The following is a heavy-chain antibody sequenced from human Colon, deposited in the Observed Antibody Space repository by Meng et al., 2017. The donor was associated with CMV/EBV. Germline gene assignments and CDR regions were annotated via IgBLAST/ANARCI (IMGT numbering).Heavy chain of an antibody. Sequence: SETLSLTCTVSGGSISSSSYYWGWIRQPPGKGLEWIGSIYYSGSTYYKPSLKSRVTISVDTSKNQFSLKLSSVTAADTAVYYCAKDSGYYGMDVWGQGTTVTVSS. J-gene: IGHJ6*02. V-gene: IGHV4-39*07. CDR3: AKDSGYYGMDV. CDR1: GGSISSSSYY. D-gene: IGHD3-10*01. CDR2: IYYSGST.